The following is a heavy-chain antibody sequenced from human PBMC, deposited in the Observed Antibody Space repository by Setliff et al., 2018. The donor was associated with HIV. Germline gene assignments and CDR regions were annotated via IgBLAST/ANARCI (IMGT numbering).Heavy chain of an antibody. J-gene: IGHJ4*02. CDR3: AREIGSGPAALDY. V-gene: IGHV3-30*02. D-gene: IGHD2-15*01. Sequence: GSLRLSCAASGFIFSSYGMHWVRQAPGKGLEWVAFIRHDGSNKYYADSVKGRFTISRDNSKNSLYLQMNSLRAEDTALYYCAREIGSGPAALDYWGQGTLVTVSS. CDR2: IRHDGSNK. CDR1: GFIFSSYG.